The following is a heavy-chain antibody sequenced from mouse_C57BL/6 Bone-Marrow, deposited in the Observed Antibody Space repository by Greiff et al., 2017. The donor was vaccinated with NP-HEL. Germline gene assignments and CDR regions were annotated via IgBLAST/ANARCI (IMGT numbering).Heavy chain of an antibody. CDR3: ARGAYYSSWFAY. J-gene: IGHJ3*01. Sequence: VQLQEPGTELVKPGASVKLSCKASGYTFTSYWMHWVKQRPGQGLEWIGNINPSNGGTNYNEKFKSKATLTVDKSSSTAYMQLSSLTSEDSAVYYCARGAYYSSWFAYWGQGTLVTVSA. V-gene: IGHV1-53*01. D-gene: IGHD2-12*01. CDR2: INPSNGGT. CDR1: GYTFTSYW.